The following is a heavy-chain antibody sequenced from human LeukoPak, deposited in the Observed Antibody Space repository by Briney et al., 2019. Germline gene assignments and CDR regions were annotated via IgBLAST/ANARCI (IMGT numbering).Heavy chain of an antibody. CDR3: VKGHYYDSSHYYPY. Sequence: GGSLRPSCSASGFTFSSYAMHWVRQAPGKGLEYVSTIYTNGGSTYYADSMKGRFTISRDNSKNTLYLQMSSLRAEDTAVYYCVKGHYYDSSHYYPYWGQGTLVTVSS. CDR2: IYTNGGST. V-gene: IGHV3-64D*09. J-gene: IGHJ4*02. CDR1: GFTFSSYA. D-gene: IGHD3-22*01.